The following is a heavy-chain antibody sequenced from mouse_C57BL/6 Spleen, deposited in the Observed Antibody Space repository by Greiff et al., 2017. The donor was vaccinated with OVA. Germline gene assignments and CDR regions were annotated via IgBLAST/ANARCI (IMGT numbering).Heavy chain of an antibody. CDR2: INPNNGGT. Sequence: EVKVVESGPELVKPGASVKMSCKASGYTFTDYNMHWVKQSHGKSLEWIGYINPNNGGTSYNQKFKGKATLTVNKSSSTAYMELRSLTSEDSAVYYCARGGRDWYFDVWGTGTTVTVSS. J-gene: IGHJ1*03. CDR3: ARGGRDWYFDV. CDR1: GYTFTDYN. V-gene: IGHV1-22*01.